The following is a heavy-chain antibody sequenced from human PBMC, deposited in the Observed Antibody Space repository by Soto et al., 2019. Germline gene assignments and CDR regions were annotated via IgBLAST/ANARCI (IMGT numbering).Heavy chain of an antibody. CDR2: IWYDGSNK. D-gene: IGHD2-15*01. CDR3: ARDGVVVAATKRYYFDY. V-gene: IGHV3-33*01. Sequence: QVQLVESGGGVVQPGRSLRLSCAASGFTFSSYGMHWVRQAPGKGLEWVAVIWYDGSNKYYADSVKGRFTISRDNSKNTLYLQMNSLRAEDTAVYYCARDGVVVAATKRYYFDYWGQGTLVTVSS. CDR1: GFTFSSYG. J-gene: IGHJ4*02.